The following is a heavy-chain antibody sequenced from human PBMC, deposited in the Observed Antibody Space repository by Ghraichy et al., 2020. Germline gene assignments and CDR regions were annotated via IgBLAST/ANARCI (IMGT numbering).Heavy chain of an antibody. J-gene: IGHJ4*02. CDR1: GFTFDDYA. D-gene: IGHD5-18*01. Sequence: GGSLRLSCAASGFTFDDYAMHWVRQAPGKGLEWVSGISWNSGSIGYADSVKGRFTISRDNAKNSLYLQMNSLRAEDTALYYCASSSPLRGYSYGLDYWGQGTLVTVSS. V-gene: IGHV3-9*01. CDR3: ASSSPLRGYSYGLDY. CDR2: ISWNSGSI.